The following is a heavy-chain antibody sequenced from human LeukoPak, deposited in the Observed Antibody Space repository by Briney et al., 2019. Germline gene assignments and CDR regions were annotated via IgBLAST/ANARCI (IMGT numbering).Heavy chain of an antibody. V-gene: IGHV3-30-3*01. J-gene: IGHJ3*02. D-gene: IGHD1-26*01. CDR1: GFTFSTYA. CDR2: ISYDGTTK. CDR3: ARVRIVGATYDAFDI. Sequence: GGSLRLSCAASGFTFSTYALHWVRQAPGKGLEWVAVISYDGTTKYHADSVKGRFTISRDNSKNTLYLQMNTLRAEDTAVYYCARVRIVGATYDAFDIWGQGTMVTVSS.